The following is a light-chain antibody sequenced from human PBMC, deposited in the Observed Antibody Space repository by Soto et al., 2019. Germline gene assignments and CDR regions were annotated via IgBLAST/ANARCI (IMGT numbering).Light chain of an antibody. V-gene: IGKV3-15*01. CDR1: QSIGSN. J-gene: IGKJ2*01. CDR3: QQYNDWPPYT. Sequence: EVLMTQSQGTLSVSPGERVTVSCRASQSIGSNLAWYQQKPGQAPRLLIYGASTRVIGVPDRFSGGRSGTEFTLTISSLQSEDIAVHFCQQYNDWPPYTFGQGTKLEIK. CDR2: GAS.